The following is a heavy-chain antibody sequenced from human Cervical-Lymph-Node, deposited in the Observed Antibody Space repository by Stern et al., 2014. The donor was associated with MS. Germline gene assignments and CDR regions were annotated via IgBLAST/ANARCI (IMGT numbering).Heavy chain of an antibody. J-gene: IGHJ6*02. Sequence: EVQLGESGGGLVKPGGSLRLSCAASGFTFSPYNMNWVRQAPGKGLELVSSITSTGAYQHYADSVKGRFTISRDNAKNSVFLQMSSLRAEDTAVYYCARDSHFAMDVWGQGTTVTVSS. CDR3: ARDSHFAMDV. CDR1: GFTFSPYN. V-gene: IGHV3-21*01. CDR2: ITSTGAYQ.